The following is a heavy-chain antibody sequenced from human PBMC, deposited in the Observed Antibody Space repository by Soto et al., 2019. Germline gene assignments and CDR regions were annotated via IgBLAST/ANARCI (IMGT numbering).Heavy chain of an antibody. D-gene: IGHD7-27*01. CDR3: ASLGRGGHI. V-gene: IGHV4-4*02. CDR1: GVSINSNDW. J-gene: IGHJ3*02. Sequence: HVQLQESGPGLVKPSGTLSLTCAVSGVSINSNDWWTWVRQPPGKGLEWIGEMHYSGSTNYNPSLKSSVTISVDRSKIQFSLNLTAGTAADTAVYYCASLGRGGHIWCQGTMVTVSS. CDR2: MHYSGST.